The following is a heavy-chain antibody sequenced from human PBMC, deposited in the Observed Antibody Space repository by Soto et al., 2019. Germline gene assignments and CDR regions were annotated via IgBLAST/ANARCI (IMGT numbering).Heavy chain of an antibody. CDR1: GFTFSDYY. CDR2: ISVSDSYT. J-gene: IGHJ1*01. V-gene: IGHV3-11*05. CDR3: ARGDVRVPRYFQH. Sequence: QVHLVGSGGGLVKPGESLRLSCAASGFTFSDYYMTWIRQAPGKGLEWVSYISVSDSYTNYADSVKGRFTISRDNAKNSLYLQMTSLGAEDTAVYYCARGDVRVPRYFQHWGQGTLVTVSS.